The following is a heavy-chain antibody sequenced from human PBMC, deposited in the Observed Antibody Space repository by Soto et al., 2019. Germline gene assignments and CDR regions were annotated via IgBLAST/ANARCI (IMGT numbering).Heavy chain of an antibody. CDR1: GFTFSDYW. V-gene: IGHV3-23*01. Sequence: HPGGSLRLSCAASGFTFSDYWMHWVRQAPGKGLEWVSGLYGSGDITFYADSVRGRFTVSRDNSKNTLSLQMNSLRAEDTAVYYCGRKNVNNGFYDYWGQGTLVTVSS. J-gene: IGHJ4*02. CDR3: GRKNVNNGFYDY. CDR2: LYGSGDIT. D-gene: IGHD2-8*01.